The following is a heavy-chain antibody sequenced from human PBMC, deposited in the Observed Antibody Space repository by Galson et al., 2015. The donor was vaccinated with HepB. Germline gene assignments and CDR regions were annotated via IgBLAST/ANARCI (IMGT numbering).Heavy chain of an antibody. V-gene: IGHV4-39*07. D-gene: IGHD2-2*02. CDR1: GGSISSSSYY. CDR3: ARDLFVVVPVAIKAAFDI. CDR2: IYYSGST. Sequence: ETLSLTCTVSGGSISSSSYYWGWIRQPPGKGLGWIGSIYYSGSTYYNPSLKSRVTISVDTSKNQFSLKLSSVTAADTAVYYCARDLFVVVPVAIKAAFDIWGQGTMVTVSS. J-gene: IGHJ3*02.